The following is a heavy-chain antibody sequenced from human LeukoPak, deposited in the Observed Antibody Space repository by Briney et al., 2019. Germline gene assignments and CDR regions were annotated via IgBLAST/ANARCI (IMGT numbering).Heavy chain of an antibody. CDR1: GLTLSSYA. D-gene: IGHD3-9*01. CDR2: ISGSGGST. Sequence: GASLRLSCAGSGLTLSSYAMSWVRQAPGKGLEWGSVISGSGGSTYYADSVKGRFTISRVNSKTTLYLQMHSRRAEDTVVYSSAKGIPSCCWLLHTDWFVDFWGRGTLVTVSS. CDR3: AKGIPSCCWLLHTDWFVDF. V-gene: IGHV3-23*01. J-gene: IGHJ2*01.